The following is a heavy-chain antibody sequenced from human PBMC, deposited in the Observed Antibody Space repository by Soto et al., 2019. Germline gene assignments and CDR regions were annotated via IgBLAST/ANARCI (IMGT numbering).Heavy chain of an antibody. CDR2: ISGSGGST. D-gene: IGHD2-2*01. V-gene: IGHV3-23*01. Sequence: GGSMRLSCAASGFTFSSYAMSWVRQAPGKGLEWVSAISGSGGSTYYADSVKGRFTISRDNSKNTLYLQMNSLRAEDTAVYYCAKGVVPAARDYYYYYGMDVWGQGTTVTVS. CDR3: AKGVVPAARDYYYYYGMDV. J-gene: IGHJ6*02. CDR1: GFTFSSYA.